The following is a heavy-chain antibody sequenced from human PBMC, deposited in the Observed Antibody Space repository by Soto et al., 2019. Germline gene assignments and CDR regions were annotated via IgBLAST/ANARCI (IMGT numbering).Heavy chain of an antibody. CDR2: ISSSSSTI. CDR3: ARDPRRYCTNGVCYTPGFDY. CDR1: GFTFSSYS. J-gene: IGHJ4*02. D-gene: IGHD2-8*01. Sequence: GGSLRLSCAASGFTFSSYSMNWVRQAPGKGLEWVSYISSSSSTIYYADSVKGRFTISRDNAKNSLYLQMNSLRDEDTAVYYCARDPRRYCTNGVCYTPGFDYWGQGTLVTVSS. V-gene: IGHV3-48*02.